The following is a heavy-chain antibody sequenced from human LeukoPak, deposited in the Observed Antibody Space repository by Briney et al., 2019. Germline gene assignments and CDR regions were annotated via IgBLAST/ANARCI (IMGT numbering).Heavy chain of an antibody. CDR1: GYTFTSYY. J-gene: IGHJ4*02. V-gene: IGHV1-46*03. Sequence: GASVKVSCKXSGYTFTSYYMHWVRQAPGQGLEWMGIINPSGGSTSYAQKFQGRVTMTRDTSTSTVYMELSSLRSEDTAVYYCASSSSGDLFDYWGQGTLVTVSS. CDR3: ASSSSGDLFDY. D-gene: IGHD6-6*01. CDR2: INPSGGST.